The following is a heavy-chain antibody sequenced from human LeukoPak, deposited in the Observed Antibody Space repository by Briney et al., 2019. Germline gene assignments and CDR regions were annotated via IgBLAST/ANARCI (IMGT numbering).Heavy chain of an antibody. V-gene: IGHV4-59*01. CDR3: ARQGFIVGATLN. CDR2: IYYSGST. Sequence: SETLSLTCTVSGGSISSYYWSWIRQPPGKGLEWIGYIYYSGSTNYNPSLKSRVTISVDTSKNQFSLKLSSVTAADTAVYYCARQGFIVGATLNWGQGTLVTVSS. J-gene: IGHJ4*02. D-gene: IGHD1-26*01. CDR1: GGSISSYY.